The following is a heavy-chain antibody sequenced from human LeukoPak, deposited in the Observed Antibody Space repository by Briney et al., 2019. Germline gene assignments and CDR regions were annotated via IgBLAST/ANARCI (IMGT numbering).Heavy chain of an antibody. CDR3: ASLYCTNGVCPPRFDY. CDR1: VGSISSDY. CDR2: IYYGGST. Sequence: SETLSLTCAVSVGSISSDYWSWIRDPPGKGREWSGYIYYGGSTNYTPSLKSRVTISVDTSKNQLSLQLSSLTAADTAVYYCASLYCTNGVCPPRFDYWGQGTLVTVSS. D-gene: IGHD2-8*01. V-gene: IGHV4-59*08. J-gene: IGHJ4*02.